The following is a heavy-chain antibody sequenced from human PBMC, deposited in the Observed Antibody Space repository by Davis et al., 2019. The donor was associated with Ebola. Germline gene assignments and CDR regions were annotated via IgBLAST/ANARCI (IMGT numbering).Heavy chain of an antibody. D-gene: IGHD1-26*01. CDR2: IGTAGDT. J-gene: IGHJ6*02. CDR3: ARVLTGSYGVWDQYYYYGMDI. Sequence: GESLKISCAAFGFTFSNYDMHWVRQATGKRLEWVSSIGTAGDTYYPGSVRGRFTISRENAENSLYLQMNSLRAGDTAVYYCARVLTGSYGVWDQYYYYGMDIWGQGTTVTVSS. V-gene: IGHV3-13*01. CDR1: GFTFSNYD.